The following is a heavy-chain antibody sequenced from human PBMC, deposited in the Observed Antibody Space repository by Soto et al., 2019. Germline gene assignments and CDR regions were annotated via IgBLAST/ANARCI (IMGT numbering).Heavy chain of an antibody. CDR3: YCSSTSCYDCYYYGMDV. Sequence: GGSLRLSCAASGFTFSSYGMHWVRQAPGKGLEWVAVISYDGSNKYYADSVKGRFTISRDNSKNTLYLQMNSLRAEDTAVYYCYCSSTSCYDCYYYGMDVWGQGTTVTV. V-gene: IGHV3-30*03. CDR1: GFTFSSYG. J-gene: IGHJ6*02. D-gene: IGHD2-2*01. CDR2: ISYDGSNK.